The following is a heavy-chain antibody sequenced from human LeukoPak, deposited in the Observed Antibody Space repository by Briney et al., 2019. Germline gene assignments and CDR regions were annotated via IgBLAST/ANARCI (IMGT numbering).Heavy chain of an antibody. CDR1: GYTFTGYY. CDR3: ARGHNYGYEY. Sequence: ASVMVSCKASGYTFTGYYMHWVRQAPGQGLEWMGRINPNSGGTNYAQKFQDRVTMTRDTSISTAFMELRRLRSDDTAVYYCARGHNYGYEYWGQGTLVTVSS. J-gene: IGHJ4*02. CDR2: INPNSGGT. D-gene: IGHD5-18*01. V-gene: IGHV1-2*06.